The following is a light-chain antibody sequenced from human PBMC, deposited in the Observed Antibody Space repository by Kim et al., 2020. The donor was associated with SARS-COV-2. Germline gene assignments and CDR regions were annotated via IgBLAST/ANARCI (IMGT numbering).Light chain of an antibody. J-gene: IGLJ2*01. Sequence: QSVTISCTGTSSDIGGYNFVAWYQQHPGKVPKVMIYEVNKRPSGVPDRFSGSKSGNTASLTVSGLQAEDEADYYCSSYAGRQNLVFGGGTQLTVL. CDR3: SSYAGRQNLV. CDR1: SSDIGGYNF. V-gene: IGLV2-8*01. CDR2: EVN.